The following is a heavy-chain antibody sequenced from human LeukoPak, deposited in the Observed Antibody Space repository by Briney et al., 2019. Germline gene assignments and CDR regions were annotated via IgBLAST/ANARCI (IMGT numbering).Heavy chain of an antibody. CDR2: IYYSGST. CDR3: ARHPSWSGYYPYYYYYYMDV. Sequence: PSETLSLTCTVSGGSISSYYWSWIRQPPGQGLEWIGYIYYSGSTNYNPSLKSRVTISVDTSKNQFSLKLSSVTAADTAVYYCARHPSWSGYYPYYYYYYMDVWGKGTTVTVSS. CDR1: GGSISSYY. J-gene: IGHJ6*03. V-gene: IGHV4-59*08. D-gene: IGHD3-3*01.